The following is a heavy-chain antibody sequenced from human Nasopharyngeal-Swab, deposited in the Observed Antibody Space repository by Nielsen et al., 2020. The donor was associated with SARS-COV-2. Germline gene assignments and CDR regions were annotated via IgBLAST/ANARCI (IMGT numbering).Heavy chain of an antibody. CDR3: ASQNVGYYYYSMDG. J-gene: IGHJ6*02. Sequence: ASVKVSCKASGYTFTSYAIRWVRQAPGQGLEWMGWISAYNGNTNYAQKLQGRVTMTTDTSTSTAYMELRSLRSEDTAVYYCASQNVGYYYYSMDGWGRGATITVYS. CDR2: ISAYNGNT. D-gene: IGHD1-1*01. V-gene: IGHV1-18*01. CDR1: GYTFTSYA.